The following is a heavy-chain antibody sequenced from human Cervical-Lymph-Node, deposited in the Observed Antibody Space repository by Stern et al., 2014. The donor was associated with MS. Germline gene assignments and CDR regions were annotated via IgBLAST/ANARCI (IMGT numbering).Heavy chain of an antibody. CDR2: IYYRGNT. CDR3: ARATDL. CDR1: GASITSYY. Sequence: VQLVESGPGLLRPSETLSLTCTVSGASITSYYWSWIRHPPGKGLEWIGYIYYRGNTNYNASLKGRVAISIGTSKTQFSLRLSSVTAADTAVYYCARATDLWGQGTLVTVSS. J-gene: IGHJ5*02. V-gene: IGHV4-59*01.